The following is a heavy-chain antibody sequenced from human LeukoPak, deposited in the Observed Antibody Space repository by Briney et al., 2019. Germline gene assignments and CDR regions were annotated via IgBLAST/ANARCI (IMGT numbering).Heavy chain of an antibody. CDR2: IYSGGST. D-gene: IGHD3-9*01. CDR1: GFTVSSNY. V-gene: IGHV3-66*01. J-gene: IGHJ4*02. CDR3: ARERGYDILTGYYNYFDY. Sequence: GGSLRLSCAASGFTVSSNYMSWVRQAPGKGLEWVSVIYSGGSTYYADSVKGRFAISRDNSKNTLYLQMNSLRAEDTAVYYCARERGYDILTGYYNYFDYWGQGTLVTVSS.